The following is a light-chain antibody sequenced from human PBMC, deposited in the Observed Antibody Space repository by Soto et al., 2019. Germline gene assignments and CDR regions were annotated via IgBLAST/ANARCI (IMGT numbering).Light chain of an antibody. CDR1: QSVSSN. Sequence: EIVMTQSPATLSVSPGERATLSCRASQSVSSNLAWYQQKRGQAPRFLIYGASTRATGIPDRFSGSGSGTGFTLTISRLEPEDFALYYCQQYGRSPTTFGQGTKVDIK. V-gene: IGKV3-20*01. CDR2: GAS. CDR3: QQYGRSPTT. J-gene: IGKJ1*01.